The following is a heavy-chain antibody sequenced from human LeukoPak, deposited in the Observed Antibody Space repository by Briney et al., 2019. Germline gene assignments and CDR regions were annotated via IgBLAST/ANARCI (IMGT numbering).Heavy chain of an antibody. CDR3: ARKSNYYDSSGYYHY. CDR2: IKQDGSEK. D-gene: IGHD3-22*01. Sequence: GGSLRLSCVASGFTFSRYWMTWVRQAPGKGLEWVANIKQDGSEKYYVDSVKARFTISRDNPKNSLYLLMSSLRAEDTAVYYCARKSNYYDSSGYYHYWGQGTLVTVSS. CDR1: GFTFSRYW. V-gene: IGHV3-7*01. J-gene: IGHJ4*02.